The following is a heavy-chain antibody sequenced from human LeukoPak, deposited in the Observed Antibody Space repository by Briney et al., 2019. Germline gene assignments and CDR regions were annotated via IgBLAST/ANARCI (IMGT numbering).Heavy chain of an antibody. J-gene: IGHJ4*02. CDR2: ISGSGSTT. D-gene: IGHD6-13*01. CDR3: AKVHSPGYSSSWLYFDY. CDR1: GFTFSSYA. V-gene: IGHV3-23*01. Sequence: GGSLRLSCAASGFTFSSYAMNWVRQAPGKGLEWVSTISGSGSTTYYADSVTGRFTISRDNSRNTLYLQMNRLRAEDAAIYYCAKVHSPGYSSSWLYFDYWGQGTLVTVSS.